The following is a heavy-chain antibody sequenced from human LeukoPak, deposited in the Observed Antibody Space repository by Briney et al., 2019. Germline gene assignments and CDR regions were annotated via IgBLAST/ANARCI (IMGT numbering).Heavy chain of an antibody. J-gene: IGHJ4*02. Sequence: GGSLRLSCAASGFTVSSNYMNWVRQAPGKGLEWVSIIYSGGSTYYADSVKGRFTIPRDNSKNTLYLQMNSLRAEDTAVYYCARDLGSGWNFDYWGQGTLVTVSS. CDR2: IYSGGST. CDR1: GFTVSSNY. V-gene: IGHV3-53*01. CDR3: ARDLGSGWNFDY. D-gene: IGHD6-19*01.